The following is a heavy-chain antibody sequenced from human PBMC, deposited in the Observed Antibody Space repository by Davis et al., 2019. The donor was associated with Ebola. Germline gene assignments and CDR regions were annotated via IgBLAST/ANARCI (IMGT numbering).Heavy chain of an antibody. CDR3: ARDGTTIVGATKFDY. J-gene: IGHJ4*02. D-gene: IGHD1-26*01. Sequence: SVKVSCKASGGTFSSYAISWVRQAPGQGLEWMGRIIPIFGTANYAQKFQGRVTITADKSTSTAYMELSSLRSEDTAVYYCARDGTTIVGATKFDYWGQGTLVTVSS. V-gene: IGHV1-69*06. CDR2: IIPIFGTA. CDR1: GGTFSSYA.